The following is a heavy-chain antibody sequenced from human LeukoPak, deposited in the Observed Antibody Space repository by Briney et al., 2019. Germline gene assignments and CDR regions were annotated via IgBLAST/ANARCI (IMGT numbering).Heavy chain of an antibody. CDR3: ARVDWTKTLDY. CDR2: IYYSGST. Sequence: SETLSLTCTVSGGSISSYYWSWIRQPPGKGLEWIGYIYYSGSTNYNPSLKSRVTISVATSKTQFSLKLTSVTAADTAVYYCARVDWTKTLDYWGQGTLVTVSS. CDR1: GGSISSYY. J-gene: IGHJ4*02. D-gene: IGHD1-1*01. V-gene: IGHV4-59*12.